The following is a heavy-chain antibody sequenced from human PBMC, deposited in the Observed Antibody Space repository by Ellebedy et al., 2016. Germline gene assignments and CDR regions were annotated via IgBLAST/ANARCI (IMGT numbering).Heavy chain of an antibody. V-gene: IGHV4-59*01. CDR1: GGSISSYY. Sequence: SETLSLTXTVSGGSISSYYWSWIRQPPGKGLEWIGYIYYSGSTNYNPSLKSRVTISVDTSKNQFSLKLSSVTAADTAVYYCARVVWDFWSGKARYYYYYMDVWGKGTTVTVSS. CDR3: ARVVWDFWSGKARYYYYYMDV. CDR2: IYYSGST. J-gene: IGHJ6*03. D-gene: IGHD3-3*01.